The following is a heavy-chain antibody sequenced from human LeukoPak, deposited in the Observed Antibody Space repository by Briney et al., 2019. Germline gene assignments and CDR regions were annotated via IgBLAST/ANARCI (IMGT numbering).Heavy chain of an antibody. J-gene: IGHJ1*01. CDR1: GFTFSSYA. Sequence: GRSLRLSCAASGFTFSSYAMHWVRQAPGKGLEWVAFIRYDGSNKYYADSVKGRFTISRDNSKNTLYLQMNSLRAEDTAVYYCAKDSSPSHYYDSSGYPFQHWGQGTLVTVSS. D-gene: IGHD3-22*01. V-gene: IGHV3-30*02. CDR3: AKDSSPSHYYDSSGYPFQH. CDR2: IRYDGSNK.